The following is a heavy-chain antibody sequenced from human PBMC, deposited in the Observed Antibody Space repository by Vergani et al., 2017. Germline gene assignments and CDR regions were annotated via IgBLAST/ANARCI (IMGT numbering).Heavy chain of an antibody. CDR2: IYPGYSDT. J-gene: IGHJ4*02. D-gene: IGHD3-9*01. CDR1: GYSFTSYW. CDR3: ARLPYDILTGYYADY. V-gene: IGHV5-51*01. Sequence: EVQLVQSGAEVKKPGESLKISCKGSGYSFTSYWIGWVRQMPGKGLEWMGIIYPGYSDTRYSPSFQGQVTISADKSISTSYLQWSSLQASDTAMYYCARLPYDILTGYYADYWGQGTLVTVSS.